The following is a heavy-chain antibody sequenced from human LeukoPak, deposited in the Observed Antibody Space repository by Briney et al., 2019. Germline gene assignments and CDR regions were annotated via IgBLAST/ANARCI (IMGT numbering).Heavy chain of an antibody. J-gene: IGHJ6*03. V-gene: IGHV3-20*04. Sequence: GGSLRLSCAASGFTFDDYGMSWVRQAPGKGLEWASGINWNGGSTGYADSVKGRFTISRDNAKNSLYLQMNSLRAEDTALYYCATCSSTSCPKYYYYYMDVWGKGTTVTVSS. D-gene: IGHD2-2*01. CDR2: INWNGGST. CDR3: ATCSSTSCPKYYYYYMDV. CDR1: GFTFDDYG.